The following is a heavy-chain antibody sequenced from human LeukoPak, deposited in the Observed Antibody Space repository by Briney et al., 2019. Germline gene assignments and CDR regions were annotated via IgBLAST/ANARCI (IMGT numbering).Heavy chain of an antibody. Sequence: SETLSLTCTVSGGSVSNYYWSWIRQSPGKGLEWIGYIYYTETSYNPSLKSRVTISADTSKNQFSLKLYSVTAADTAVYYCARGATMVRGVNPYYYYMDVWGKGTTVTVSS. CDR2: IYYTET. CDR1: GGSVSNYY. D-gene: IGHD3-10*01. V-gene: IGHV4-59*02. J-gene: IGHJ6*03. CDR3: ARGATMVRGVNPYYYYMDV.